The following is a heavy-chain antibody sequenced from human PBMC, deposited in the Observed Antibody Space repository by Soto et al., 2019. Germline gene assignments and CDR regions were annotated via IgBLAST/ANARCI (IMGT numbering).Heavy chain of an antibody. J-gene: IGHJ4*02. Sequence: EVQLLESGGGLVQPGGSLRLSCAASGFTFTTYAMSWVRQPPGKGLEWVSGISSSGDIPYYADSVKGRFTISRDQSKKTVYLQMYSLRAEDTALYYCAKVNSIVGDGDHDYWGQGTLVSVSS. CDR1: GFTFTTYA. CDR3: AKVNSIVGDGDHDY. D-gene: IGHD4-17*01. CDR2: ISSSGDIP. V-gene: IGHV3-23*01.